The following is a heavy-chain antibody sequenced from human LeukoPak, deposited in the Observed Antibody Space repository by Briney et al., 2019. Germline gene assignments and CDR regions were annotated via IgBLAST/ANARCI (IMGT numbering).Heavy chain of an antibody. Sequence: GGSLRLSCAASGFTVSSNYMSWVRQAPGKGLEWVSVIYNSGTTYYADSVRGRFTVSRDNSKSTIYLQMNSLRVDDTAVYYCARDSFHTYWGQGTLVTVSS. CDR3: ARDSFHTY. D-gene: IGHD3-16*02. CDR1: GFTVSSNY. V-gene: IGHV3-66*01. J-gene: IGHJ4*02. CDR2: IYNSGTT.